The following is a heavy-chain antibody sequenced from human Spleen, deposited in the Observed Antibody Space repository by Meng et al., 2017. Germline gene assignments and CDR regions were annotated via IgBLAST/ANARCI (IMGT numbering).Heavy chain of an antibody. CDR2: ISGYNGDT. V-gene: IGHV1-18*01. D-gene: IGHD1-26*01. CDR1: GYSFGRYG. CDR3: ARDPAAVEGRLGWFDP. Sequence: QVQLVQSGAEVRKPGAAASVTCKAPGYSFGRYGISWVRQAPGQGLEWMGWISGYNGDTKYAQKLQDRVTMTTDTSTSTAYMELRSLISDDTAVYYCARDPAAVEGRLGWFDPWGQGTLVTVSS. J-gene: IGHJ5*02.